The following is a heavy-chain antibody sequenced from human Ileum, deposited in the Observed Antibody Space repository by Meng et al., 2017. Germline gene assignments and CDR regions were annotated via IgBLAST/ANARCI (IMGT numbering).Heavy chain of an antibody. CDR1: GFSFSDYW. V-gene: IGHV3-74*01. CDR3: AKDLNWNSFDY. CDR2: INTDGSGT. J-gene: IGHJ4*02. Sequence: GESLKISCAASGFSFSDYWMHWVRQAPGKGLVWVSHINTDGSGTAYADSVKGRFTISRDNAKSTLYLQMNSLRAEDTAVYYCAKDLNWNSFDYWGQGTLVTVSS. D-gene: IGHD1-7*01.